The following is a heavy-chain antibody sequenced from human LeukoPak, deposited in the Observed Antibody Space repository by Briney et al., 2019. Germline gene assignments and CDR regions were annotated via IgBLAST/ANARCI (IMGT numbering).Heavy chain of an antibody. CDR2: MFYSGTT. J-gene: IGHJ4*02. CDR3: VSYCRGGRCDG. D-gene: IGHD2-15*01. V-gene: IGHV4-39*01. CDR1: GGSISSSGKY. Sequence: SETLSLTCTVSGGSISSSGKYGAWIRQPPGKGLEWMGSMFYSGTTYYNPSLKSRVTISVDTSKNQFSLKLSSVTAADTALYYCVSYCRGGRCDGWGQGTLVTVSS.